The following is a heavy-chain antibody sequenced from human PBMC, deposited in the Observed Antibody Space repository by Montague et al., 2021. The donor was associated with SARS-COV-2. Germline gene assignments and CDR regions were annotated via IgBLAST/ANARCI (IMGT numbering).Heavy chain of an antibody. CDR2: LYIDGRP. Sequence: SPRLSCAASGFSVSSNYMTWVRQAPGRGLEWVSTLYIDGRPFYTDSVKGRFTISRHISQNTLYLQMNSLRAEDTAVYYCARYPWYYGSGQWGQGTLVTVSS. CDR1: GFSVSSNY. D-gene: IGHD3-10*01. V-gene: IGHV3-53*04. CDR3: ARYPWYYGSGQ. J-gene: IGHJ4*02.